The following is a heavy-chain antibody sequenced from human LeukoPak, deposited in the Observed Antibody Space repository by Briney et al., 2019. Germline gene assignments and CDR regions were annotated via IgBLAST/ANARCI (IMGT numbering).Heavy chain of an antibody. V-gene: IGHV4-59*01. CDR1: GGSISTYY. CDR3: ARDTPLRLENWFDP. Sequence: SETLSLTCTVSGGSISTYYWSWVRQSPGKGLEWIGHIDYSGSTNYNPSLESRVAMSVDTSKKQFSLKLSSVTAADTAVYYCARDTPLRLENWFDPWGQGTLVTVSS. D-gene: IGHD1-1*01. J-gene: IGHJ5*02. CDR2: IDYSGST.